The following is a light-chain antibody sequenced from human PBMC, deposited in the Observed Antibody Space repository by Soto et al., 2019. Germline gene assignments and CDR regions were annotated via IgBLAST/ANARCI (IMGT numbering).Light chain of an antibody. CDR2: SAS. J-gene: IGKJ4*01. CDR3: QQLSRYPLT. V-gene: IGKV1-9*01. Sequence: DIQLTQSPSVLSASVGDTFTITCRASQALSNYLAWYQQKPGKAPDLLIYSASTLQSGVPSRFSGSGPETEFSLTIRALQPEDFATYYCQQLSRYPLTFGGGTKVDIK. CDR1: QALSNY.